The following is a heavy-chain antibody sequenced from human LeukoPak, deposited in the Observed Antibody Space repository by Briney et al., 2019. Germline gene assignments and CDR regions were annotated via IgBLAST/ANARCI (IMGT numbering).Heavy chain of an antibody. D-gene: IGHD1-14*01. CDR2: IYDSGST. J-gene: IGHJ2*01. CDR1: GGSIRSSYYY. V-gene: IGHV4-39*01. CDR3: ARRVGTRDWYFDL. Sequence: SETLSLTCTVSGGSIRSSYYYWGWIRQPPGKGLEWIGRIYDSGSTYYNPSLKSRVTISVDTSKNQFSLKLTSVTAADTAVYYCARRVGTRDWYFDLWGRGTLVTVSS.